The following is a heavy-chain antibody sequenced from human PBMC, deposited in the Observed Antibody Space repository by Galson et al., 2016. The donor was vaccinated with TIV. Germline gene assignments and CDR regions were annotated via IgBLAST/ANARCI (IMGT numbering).Heavy chain of an antibody. V-gene: IGHV1-18*01. CDR3: ARDRMSPLVGATQDF. CDR1: GYTFTDYG. CDR2: ISGYSGNT. Sequence: QSGAEVKKPGASVKVSCKASGYTFTDYGISWARQAPGQGLEWMGWISGYSGNTNHAQKFQGRVTMTTNTSTRTAYMELRSLRSDDTGVYYCARDRMSPLVGATQDFWGQGTLVSVSS. D-gene: IGHD1-26*01. J-gene: IGHJ4*02.